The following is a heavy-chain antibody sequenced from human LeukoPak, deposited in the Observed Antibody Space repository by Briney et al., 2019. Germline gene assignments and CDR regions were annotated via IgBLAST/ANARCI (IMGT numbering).Heavy chain of an antibody. CDR1: GGTFSSYA. CDR2: IIPIFGTA. CDR3: ARGAIRGCSGYDYVGFDY. Sequence: ASVKVSCKASGGTFSSYAISWVRQAPGQGLEWMGGIIPIFGTANYAQKFQGRVTITTDESTSTAYMELSSLRSEDTAVYYCARGAIRGCSGYDYVGFDYWGQGTLVTVSS. V-gene: IGHV1-69*05. J-gene: IGHJ4*02. D-gene: IGHD5-12*01.